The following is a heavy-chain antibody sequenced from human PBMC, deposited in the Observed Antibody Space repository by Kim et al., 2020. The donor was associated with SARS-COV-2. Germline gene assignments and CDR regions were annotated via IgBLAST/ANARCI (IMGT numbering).Heavy chain of an antibody. J-gene: IGHJ3*02. CDR2: MYYSGST. D-gene: IGHD6-13*01. CDR1: GGSISSSSYY. V-gene: IGHV4-39*01. Sequence: SETLSLTCTVSGGSISSSSYYCGWIRQPPGKGLEWIGSMYYSGSTNYNPSIKSRVTISVDTSKNQFSLKLRSVTAADTAVYYCARQGIRGSSWYLGAFDIWGQGKMVTVAS. CDR3: ARQGIRGSSWYLGAFDI.